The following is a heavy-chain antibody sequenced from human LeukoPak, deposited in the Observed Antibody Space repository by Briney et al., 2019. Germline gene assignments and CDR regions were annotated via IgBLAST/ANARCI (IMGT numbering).Heavy chain of an antibody. CDR3: ARDQSSVTIHGGYCDF. CDR2: ISYSGST. D-gene: IGHD3-10*01. CDR1: GGSISGYY. J-gene: IGHJ4*02. Sequence: PSETLSLTCTVSGGSISGYYWSWIRQPPGKGLEWIGYISYSGSTNYNPSLNSRVTISLDTSKTQFSLKLSSVTAADTAVYYCARDQSSVTIHGGYCDFWGQGTLVTVSS. V-gene: IGHV4-59*01.